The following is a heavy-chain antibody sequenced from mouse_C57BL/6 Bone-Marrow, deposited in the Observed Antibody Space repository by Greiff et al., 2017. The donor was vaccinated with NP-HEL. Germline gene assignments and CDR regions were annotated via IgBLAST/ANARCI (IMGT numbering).Heavy chain of an antibody. V-gene: IGHV5-16*01. CDR3: ARFYDGYPWYFDV. D-gene: IGHD2-3*01. CDR1: GFTFSDYY. J-gene: IGHJ1*03. Sequence: EVKVVESEGGLVQPGSSMKLSCTASGFTFSDYYMAWVRQVPEKGLEWVANINYDGSSTYYLDSLKSRFIISRDNAKNILYLQMSSLKSEDTATYYCARFYDGYPWYFDVWGTGTTVTVSS. CDR2: INYDGSST.